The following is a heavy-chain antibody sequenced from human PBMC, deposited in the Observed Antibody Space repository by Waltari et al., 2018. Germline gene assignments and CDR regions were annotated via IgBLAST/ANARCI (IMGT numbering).Heavy chain of an antibody. Sequence: QVQLVQSGAEVKKPGASVKVSCKASGYTFTGYYMHWVRQAPGQGLEWMGWINPNSGGTNYGQKFQGWVTMTRETSISTAYMELSRLRSDETAVYYWAREQLERRSYYYYGMDVWGQGTTVTVSS. CDR1: GYTFTGYY. CDR3: AREQLERRSYYYYGMDV. D-gene: IGHD1-1*01. V-gene: IGHV1-2*04. CDR2: INPNSGGT. J-gene: IGHJ6*02.